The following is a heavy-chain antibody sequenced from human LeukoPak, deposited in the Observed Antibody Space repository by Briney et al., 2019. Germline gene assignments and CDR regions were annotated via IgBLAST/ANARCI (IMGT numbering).Heavy chain of an antibody. CDR1: GFTFSSYA. V-gene: IGHV3-30-3*01. D-gene: IGHD4-17*01. CDR3: ARASLRGDYLRGTSFDY. CDR2: ISYDGSNK. Sequence: YPGRSLRLSCAASGFTFSSYAMHWVRQAPGKGLEWVAVISYDGSNKYYADSVKGRFTISRDNSKNTLYLQMNSLRAEDTAVYYCARASLRGDYLRGTSFDYWGQGTLVTVSS. J-gene: IGHJ4*02.